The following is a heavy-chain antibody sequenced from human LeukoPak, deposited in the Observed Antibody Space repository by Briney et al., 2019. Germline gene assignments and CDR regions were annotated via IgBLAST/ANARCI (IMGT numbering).Heavy chain of an antibody. CDR3: ARYYTAVDGENLDDAFDI. CDR2: ISSSSTYI. V-gene: IGHV3-21*01. J-gene: IGHJ3*02. CDR1: GFTFSSYS. D-gene: IGHD3-3*01. Sequence: KLGGPLRLSCAASGFTFSSYSMNWVRQAPGKGLEWVSSISSSSTYIYYADSVKGRFTISRDNAKNSLYLQMNSLRAEDTAVYYCARYYTAVDGENLDDAFDIWGQGTVVTVSS.